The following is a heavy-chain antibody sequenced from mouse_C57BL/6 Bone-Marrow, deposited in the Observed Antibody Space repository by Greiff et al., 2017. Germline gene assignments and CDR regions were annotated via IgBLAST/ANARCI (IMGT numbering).Heavy chain of an antibody. CDR3: ARILHCYGSSPWYFDV. J-gene: IGHJ1*03. CDR2: ISYDGSN. Sequence: EVQLQESGPGLVKPSQSLSLTCSVTGYSITSCYYWNWIRQSPGNKLEWMGYISYDGSNNYNPSLKNRISITRDTSKNQFFLKLNSVTTEDTATYYCARILHCYGSSPWYFDVWGTGTTVTVSS. V-gene: IGHV3-6*01. CDR1: GYSITSCYY. D-gene: IGHD1-1*01.